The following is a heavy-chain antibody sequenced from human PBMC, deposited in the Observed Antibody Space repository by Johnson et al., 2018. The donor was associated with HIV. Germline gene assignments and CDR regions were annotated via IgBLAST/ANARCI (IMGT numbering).Heavy chain of an antibody. CDR3: ASVPMIVVLDGAFDI. J-gene: IGHJ3*02. CDR1: GFTFSGSA. Sequence: VQLVESGGGLVQPGGSLKLACAASGFTFSGSALHWVRQAPGKGLEWVSVIYSGGSTYYADSVKGRFTISRDNSKNTLYLQMNSLRAEDTAVYYCASVPMIVVLDGAFDIWGQGTMVTVSS. D-gene: IGHD3-22*01. V-gene: IGHV3-66*01. CDR2: IYSGGST.